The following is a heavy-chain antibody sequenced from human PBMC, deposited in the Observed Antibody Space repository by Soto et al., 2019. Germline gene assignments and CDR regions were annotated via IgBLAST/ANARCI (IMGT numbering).Heavy chain of an antibody. J-gene: IGHJ6*02. D-gene: IGHD2-2*02. CDR3: ARWGGRKIYCSSTSCYSPQPDYYYYGMDV. CDR1: GFTVSSNY. Sequence: EVQLVETGGGLIQPGGSLRLSCAASGFTVSSNYMSWVRQAPGKGLEWVSVIYSGGCTYYADSVKGRFTISSDNSKNTLYLQMNSLRDEDTAVYYCARWGGRKIYCSSTSCYSPQPDYYYYGMDVWGQGTTVTVSS. V-gene: IGHV3-53*02. CDR2: IYSGGCT.